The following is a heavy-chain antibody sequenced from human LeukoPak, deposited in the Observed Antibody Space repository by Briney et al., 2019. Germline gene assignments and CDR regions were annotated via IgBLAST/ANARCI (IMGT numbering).Heavy chain of an antibody. J-gene: IGHJ3*01. CDR2: ISYDGSNK. CDR3: ARSSYSSSSSV. V-gene: IGHV3-30-3*01. CDR1: GFTFSSYA. D-gene: IGHD6-6*01. Sequence: PGRSLRLSCAASGFTFSSYAIHWVRQAPGKGLEWVAVISYDGSNKYYADSVKGRFTISRDNSKNTLYLQMNSLRAEDTAVYYCARSSYSSSSSVWGQGTMVTVSS.